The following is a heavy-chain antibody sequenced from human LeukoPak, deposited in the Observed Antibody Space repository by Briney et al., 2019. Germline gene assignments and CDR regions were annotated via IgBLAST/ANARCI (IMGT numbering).Heavy chain of an antibody. Sequence: SETLSLTCTVSGGSISSYYWSWIRQPPGTGLEWIGYIYYSGSTDYNPSLKSRVTISVDTSKNQFSLKLSSVTAADTAVYYCARDLVRGYCSGGSCYPSWFDPWGQGTLVTVCS. CDR1: GGSISSYY. CDR2: IYYSGST. V-gene: IGHV4-59*01. J-gene: IGHJ5*02. D-gene: IGHD2-15*01. CDR3: ARDLVRGYCSGGSCYPSWFDP.